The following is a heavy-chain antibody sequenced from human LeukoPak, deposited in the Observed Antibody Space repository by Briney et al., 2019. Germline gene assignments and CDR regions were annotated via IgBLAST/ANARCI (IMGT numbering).Heavy chain of an antibody. V-gene: IGHV4-59*01. Sequence: PSETLSLTCTVSGGSISSYCWSWVRKPPGKGLEWIGYIYYSGSTNHHPSLKSRVTISVDTSKNQFSLKLSSVTAADTAVYYCARGVEYSSSSGLGYWGQGTVVTVSS. CDR1: GGSISSYC. J-gene: IGHJ4*02. CDR2: IYYSGST. D-gene: IGHD6-6*01. CDR3: ARGVEYSSSSGLGY.